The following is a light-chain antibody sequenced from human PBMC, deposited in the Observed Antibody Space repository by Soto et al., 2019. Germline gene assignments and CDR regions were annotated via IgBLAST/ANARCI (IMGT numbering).Light chain of an antibody. CDR2: EDK. CDR1: SGSIASNY. CDR3: QSYDSSNQGV. V-gene: IGLV6-57*02. J-gene: IGLJ2*01. Sequence: NFMLTQPHSVSESPGKTVTISCTGSSGSIASNYVQWYQQRPGSVPTTVIYEDKQRPSGVPDRFSGSIDSSSNSASLTISGLETEDEADYYCQSYDSSNQGVFGGGTKLTVL.